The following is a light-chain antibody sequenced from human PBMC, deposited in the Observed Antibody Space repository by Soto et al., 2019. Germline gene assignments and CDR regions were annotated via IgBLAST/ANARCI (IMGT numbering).Light chain of an antibody. CDR1: SSNIGGNY. J-gene: IGLJ2*01. CDR2: DNY. CDR3: GTWDISLDTVV. Sequence: QSVLAQPPSISAAPGQKVTISCSGSSSNIGGNYVSWYQHVPRTAPKLLIYDNYKRASGIPDRFSASKSGTSATLGITGLQTGAEADYYCGTWDISLDTVVFGGGTKLTVL. V-gene: IGLV1-51*01.